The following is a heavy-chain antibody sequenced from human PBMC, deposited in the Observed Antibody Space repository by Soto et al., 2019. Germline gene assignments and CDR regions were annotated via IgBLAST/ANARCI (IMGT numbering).Heavy chain of an antibody. CDR2: INHSGST. D-gene: IGHD3-9*01. J-gene: IGHJ6*02. CDR3: ARGPLCRLTGSLTGYTYYYYGMDF. V-gene: IGHV4-34*01. CDR1: GGSFSGYY. Sequence: SETLSLTCAVYGGSFSGYYWSWIRQPPGKGPEWIGEINHSGSTNYNPSLKSRVTISVDTSKNQFSLKLSSVTAADTAVYYCARGPLCRLTGSLTGYTYYYYGMDFWGQGTTVTVSS.